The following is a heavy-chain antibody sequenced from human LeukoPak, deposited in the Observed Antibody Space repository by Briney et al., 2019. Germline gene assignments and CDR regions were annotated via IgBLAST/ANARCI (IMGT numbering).Heavy chain of an antibody. D-gene: IGHD2-15*01. Sequence: PGGSLRLSCAASGFTFSSYGMHWVRQAPGKGLEWVAVASYDGSNKYYADSVKGRFTISRDNSKNTLYLQMDSLRAEDTAVYYCAKDLSGLRSCPIRRCYYAMDVWGQGTTVTVSS. CDR3: AKDLSGLRSCPIRRCYYAMDV. CDR1: GFTFSSYG. CDR2: ASYDGSNK. J-gene: IGHJ6*02. V-gene: IGHV3-30*18.